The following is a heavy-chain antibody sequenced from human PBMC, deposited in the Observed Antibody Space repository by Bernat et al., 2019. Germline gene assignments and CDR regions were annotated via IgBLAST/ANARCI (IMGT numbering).Heavy chain of an antibody. V-gene: IGHV1-3*05. CDR2: INAGNGNT. CDR3: AGDLDDSGEGGAFDI. CDR1: GYTFTSYA. D-gene: IGHD1-26*01. J-gene: IGHJ3*02. Sequence: QVQLVQSGAEEKKSGASVKVSCKVSGYTFTSYAMHWVRQAPGQRLEWMGWINAGNGNTKYSQKFQGRVTITRDTSASTAYMELSSLRSEDTAVYYCAGDLDDSGEGGAFDIWGQVTMVTVSS.